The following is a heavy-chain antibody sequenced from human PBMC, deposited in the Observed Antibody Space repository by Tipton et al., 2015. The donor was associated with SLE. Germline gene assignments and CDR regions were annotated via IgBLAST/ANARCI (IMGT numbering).Heavy chain of an antibody. J-gene: IGHJ4*02. CDR1: GYSISSGYY. D-gene: IGHD3-10*01. V-gene: IGHV4-38-2*02. Sequence: TLSLTCAVSGYSISSGYYWGWIRQPPGKGLEWIGSIYYSGSTNYNPSLKSRVTISVDTSKNQFSLKLSSVTAADTAVYYCARDQGGSGDYWGQGTLVTVSS. CDR2: IYYSGST. CDR3: ARDQGGSGDY.